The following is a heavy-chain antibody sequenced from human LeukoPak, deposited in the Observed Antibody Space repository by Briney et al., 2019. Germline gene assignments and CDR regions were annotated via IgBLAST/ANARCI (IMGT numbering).Heavy chain of an antibody. CDR1: GFTFSSYS. D-gene: IGHD3-3*01. V-gene: IGHV3-48*01. CDR2: ISSSSSTI. J-gene: IGHJ4*02. Sequence: GGSLRLSCAASGFTFSSYSMNWVRQAPGKGLECVSYISSSSSTIYYADSVKGRFTISRDNAKNSLYLQMNSLRAEDTAVYYCARDRGRTIFGVVTTFFDYWGQGTLVTVSS. CDR3: ARDRGRTIFGVVTTFFDY.